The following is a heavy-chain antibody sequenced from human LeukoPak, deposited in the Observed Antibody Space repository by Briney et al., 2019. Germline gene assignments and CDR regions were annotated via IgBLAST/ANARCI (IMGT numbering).Heavy chain of an antibody. J-gene: IGHJ4*02. D-gene: IGHD3/OR15-3a*01. CDR3: ARFWTGYLPDY. CDR2: ISTYNGNT. V-gene: IGHV1-18*01. Sequence: ASVKVSCKASGYTFTTYAVSWVRQAPGQGLEWMGWISTYNGNTEYVKSLPGRVTMTTDTSSSTAYMELRGPKSDDTAVYYCARFWTGYLPDYWGQGTLVTVSS. CDR1: GYTFTTYA.